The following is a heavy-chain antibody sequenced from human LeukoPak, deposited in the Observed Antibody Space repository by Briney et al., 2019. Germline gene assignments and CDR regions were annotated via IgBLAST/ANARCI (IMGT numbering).Heavy chain of an antibody. D-gene: IGHD6-19*01. V-gene: IGHV4-59*01. CDR1: GGSISRNY. CDR2: IYYSGST. J-gene: IGHJ3*02. CDR3: ARNLMYSSGWYDAFDI. Sequence: SETLSLTCTVSGGSISRNYWSWIRQSPGKGLEWIGYIYYSGSTNYNPSLKSRVTISVDTSKNQFSLKLSSVTAADTAVYYCARNLMYSSGWYDAFDIWGQGTMVTVSS.